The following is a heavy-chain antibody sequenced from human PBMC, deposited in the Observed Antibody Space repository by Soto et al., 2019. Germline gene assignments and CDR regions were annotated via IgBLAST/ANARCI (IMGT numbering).Heavy chain of an antibody. V-gene: IGHV4-34*01. J-gene: IGHJ6*02. CDR1: GGSFSGYY. Sequence: SETLSLTCAVYGGSFSGYYWSWIRQPPGKGLEWIGEINHSGSTNYNPSLKSRVTISVDTSKNQFSLKLSSVTAADTAVYYCARGKRSSSLGYYGMEVWGQGTTVTVSS. CDR3: ARGKRSSSLGYYGMEV. D-gene: IGHD6-13*01. CDR2: INHSGST.